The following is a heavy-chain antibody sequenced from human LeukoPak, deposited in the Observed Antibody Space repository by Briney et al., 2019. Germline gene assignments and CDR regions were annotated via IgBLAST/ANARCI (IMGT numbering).Heavy chain of an antibody. CDR3: AKDGSSGYYYGGFDY. J-gene: IGHJ4*02. CDR2: ISYDGSNK. V-gene: IGHV3-30*18. CDR1: GFTFSSYG. Sequence: GGSLRLSCAASGFTFSSYGMHWVRQAPGKGLEWVAVISYDGSNKYYADSVKGRFTISRDNSKNTLYLQMISLRAEDTAVYYCAKDGSSGYYYGGFDYWGQGTLVTVSS. D-gene: IGHD3-22*01.